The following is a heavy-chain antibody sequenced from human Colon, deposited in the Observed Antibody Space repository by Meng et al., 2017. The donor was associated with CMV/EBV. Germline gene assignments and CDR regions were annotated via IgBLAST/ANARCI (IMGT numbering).Heavy chain of an antibody. CDR2: ISAENGNT. CDR1: GYKFGIYG. D-gene: IGHD4-17*01. V-gene: IGHV1-18*01. CDR3: ARAGAAVTTHFDL. J-gene: IGHJ4*02. Sequence: NASGYKFGIYGITWVRQVPGQGLEWVGWISAENGNTNYAQKFQGRVTVTTDTSTKTAYMELRGLKSDDSAVYYCARAGAAVTTHFDLWGQGTLVTVSS.